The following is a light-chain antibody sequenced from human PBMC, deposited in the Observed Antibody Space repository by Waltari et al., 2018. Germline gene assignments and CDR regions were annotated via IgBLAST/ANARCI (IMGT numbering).Light chain of an antibody. CDR3: CSYAGSSTFPYV. J-gene: IGLJ1*01. V-gene: IGLV2-23*03. CDR1: SSDVGGYNL. Sequence: QSALTQPASVSGSPGQSTTISCTGTSSDVGGYNLVSWYQQHPGKAPKLMIYEGNKRPSGVSNRFSGSKSDNTASLTISGLQAEDEADYYCCSYAGSSTFPYVFGTGTKVTVL. CDR2: EGN.